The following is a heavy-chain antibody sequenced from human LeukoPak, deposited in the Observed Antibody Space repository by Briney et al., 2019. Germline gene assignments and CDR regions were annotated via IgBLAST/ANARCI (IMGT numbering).Heavy chain of an antibody. CDR3: ARDSPTYCSRTSCYEDPLDY. CDR1: GFTFSDYY. J-gene: IGHJ4*02. Sequence: GGSLRLSCAASGFTFSDYYMSWIRQAPGKGLEWVSYISSSGSTIYYADSVKGRFTISRDNAKNSLYLQMNSLRAEDTAVYYCARDSPTYCSRTSCYEDPLDYWGQGTLVTVSS. CDR2: ISSSGSTI. V-gene: IGHV3-11*01. D-gene: IGHD2-2*01.